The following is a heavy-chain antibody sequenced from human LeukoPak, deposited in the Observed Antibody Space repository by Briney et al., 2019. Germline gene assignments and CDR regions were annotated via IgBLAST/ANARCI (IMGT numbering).Heavy chain of an antibody. Sequence: PGGSLRLSCAASGFTFSSYSMNWVRQAPGKGLEWVSSISTSSSYIHYADSVKGRFTISRDNAKNSLYLQMNSLRAEDTAVYYCAKAAGALERWAYFDYWGRGTLVTVSS. CDR1: GFTFSSYS. CDR2: ISTSSSYI. J-gene: IGHJ4*02. CDR3: AKAAGALERWAYFDY. D-gene: IGHD6-13*01. V-gene: IGHV3-21*01.